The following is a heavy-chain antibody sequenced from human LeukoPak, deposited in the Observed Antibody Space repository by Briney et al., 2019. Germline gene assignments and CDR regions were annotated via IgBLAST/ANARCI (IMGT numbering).Heavy chain of an antibody. CDR3: ARDLLDYYYYYCMDV. CDR2: IYTSGST. V-gene: IGHV4-4*07. CDR1: GGSISSYY. J-gene: IGHJ6*03. D-gene: IGHD2/OR15-2a*01. Sequence: SETLSLTCTVSGGSISSYYWSWIRQPAGKGLEWIGRIYTSGSTNYNPSLKSRVTMSVDTSKNQFSLKLSSVTAADTAVYYCARDLLDYYYYYCMDVWGKGTTVTVSS.